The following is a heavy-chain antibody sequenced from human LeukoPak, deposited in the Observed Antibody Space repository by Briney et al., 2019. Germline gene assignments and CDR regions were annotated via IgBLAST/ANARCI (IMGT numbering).Heavy chain of an antibody. CDR1: GFSITNYR. V-gene: IGHV3-7*04. CDR3: AGGLGWVFDY. Sequence: GGSLRLSCAGSGFSITNYRMTWVRQAPGKGLEWVAIINKGGSEKYFVDSVKGRFSISRDNAKNSVYLDMNSLRVEDTAVHFCAGGLGWVFDYWGQGILVSVSS. J-gene: IGHJ4*02. D-gene: IGHD4-23*01. CDR2: INKGGSEK.